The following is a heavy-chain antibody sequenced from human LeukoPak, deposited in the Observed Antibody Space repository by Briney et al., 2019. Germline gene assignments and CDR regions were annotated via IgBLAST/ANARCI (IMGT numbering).Heavy chain of an antibody. CDR1: GFTFSLYW. D-gene: IGHD3-9*01. V-gene: IGHV3-7*03. CDR2: IKQDGSEK. J-gene: IGHJ4*02. CDR3: AGGTGFIIKD. Sequence: GGSLRLSCAASGFTFSLYWMNWVRQAPGKGLEWVANIKQDGSEKNYVDSVKGRFTISRDNAKNSLYLQMNNLRVEDTAMYYCAGGTGFIIKDWGQGTLVTVSS.